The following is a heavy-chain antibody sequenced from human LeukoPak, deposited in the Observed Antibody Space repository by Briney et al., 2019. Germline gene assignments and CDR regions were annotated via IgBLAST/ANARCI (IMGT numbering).Heavy chain of an antibody. CDR1: GYTFTGYY. J-gene: IGHJ4*02. V-gene: IGHV1-2*02. CDR2: ITTNSGGT. Sequence: GDSLKVSCKASGYTFTGYYMHWVRQAPGQGLEWMGWITTNSGGTNYAQKVQGRVTMTRDTSISTAYMELSRLRSDDTAVYYCARMYYYDSSGYYEWFDYWGQGTLVTVCS. D-gene: IGHD3-22*01. CDR3: ARMYYYDSSGYYEWFDY.